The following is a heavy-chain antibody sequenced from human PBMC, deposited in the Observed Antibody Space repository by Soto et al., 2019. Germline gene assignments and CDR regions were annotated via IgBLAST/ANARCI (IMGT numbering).Heavy chain of an antibody. CDR1: GDSITSIYH. CDR2: IYHSGTT. V-gene: IGHV4-38-2*01. CDR3: ARAHDFWGGRQQPIDS. D-gene: IGHD3-3*01. J-gene: IGHJ4*02. Sequence: KASETLSLTCAVSGDSITSIYHWAWIRQPPGRGLEWVASIYHSGTTYYDPSLKSRVTISVDTSKNQFSLNLRSVTAADTAVYYCARAHDFWGGRQQPIDSWGQGTLVTVSS.